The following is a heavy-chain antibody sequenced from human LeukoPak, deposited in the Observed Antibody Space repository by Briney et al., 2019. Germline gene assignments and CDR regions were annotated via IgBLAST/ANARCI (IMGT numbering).Heavy chain of an antibody. Sequence: SETLSLTCAVYGGSFSGYFWSWIRQPPGKGLEWIGEINHRGSTNYNPSLKSRVTISVDTSKNQFSLNLTFVTAADTALYYCARANYYDNSGYSRGAFDIWGQGTMVTVSS. J-gene: IGHJ3*02. CDR1: GGSFSGYF. D-gene: IGHD3-22*01. CDR2: INHRGST. CDR3: ARANYYDNSGYSRGAFDI. V-gene: IGHV4-34*01.